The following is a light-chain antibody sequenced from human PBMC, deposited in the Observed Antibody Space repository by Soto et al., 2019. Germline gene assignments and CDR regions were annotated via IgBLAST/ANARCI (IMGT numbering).Light chain of an antibody. CDR3: QQYNTCPLT. V-gene: IGKV3-15*01. Sequence: IVMTQSPATLSVSPGERVTLSCRASQSLTSSLAWYQQRPGQAPRLLIYDASTTATDIPARFSGSGSETEFTLTISSRQSEDFAVYYCQQYNTCPLTFGGGTKVEF. J-gene: IGKJ4*01. CDR1: QSLTSS. CDR2: DAS.